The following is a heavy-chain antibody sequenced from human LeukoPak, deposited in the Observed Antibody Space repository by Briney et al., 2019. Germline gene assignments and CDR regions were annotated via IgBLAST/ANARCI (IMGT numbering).Heavy chain of an antibody. D-gene: IGHD3-10*01. CDR2: ISGSGGST. V-gene: IGHV3-23*01. CDR1: GFTFSSYA. Sequence: GGSLRLSCAASGFTFSSYAMSWVRQAPGKGLEWVSAISGSGGSTYYADPVKGRFTISRDNAKNTLYLQMNSLRVEDTAVYYCTRHVSESVSRSLALGYWGQGTLVTVSS. J-gene: IGHJ4*02. CDR3: TRHVSESVSRSLALGY.